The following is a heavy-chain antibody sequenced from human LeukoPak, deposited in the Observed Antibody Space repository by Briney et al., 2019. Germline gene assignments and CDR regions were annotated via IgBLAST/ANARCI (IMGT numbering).Heavy chain of an antibody. V-gene: IGHV3-48*01. D-gene: IGHD3-10*01. CDR2: ISSSSTI. CDR3: ARDYYGSGSYPVDY. J-gene: IGHJ4*02. Sequence: DPGGSLRLSCAASGFTFSSYSMNWVRQAPGKGLEWVSYISSSSTIYYADSVKGRFTISRDNDKNSLYLQMNSLRAEDTAVYYCARDYYGSGSYPVDYWGQGTLVTVSS. CDR1: GFTFSSYS.